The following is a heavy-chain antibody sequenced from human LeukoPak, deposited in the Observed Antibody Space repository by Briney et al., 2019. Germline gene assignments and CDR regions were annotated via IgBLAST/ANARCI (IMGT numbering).Heavy chain of an antibody. J-gene: IGHJ5*02. Sequence: GGSLKLSCADSGLTFRNYWMHWVRQAPGKGLVWVARINSDGSSTSYADSVKGRFTISRDNAKNTLYLQMNSLRAEDTAVYYCARGGYCSGGSCYRIDPWGQGTLVTVSS. D-gene: IGHD2-15*01. V-gene: IGHV3-74*01. CDR2: INSDGSST. CDR3: ARGGYCSGGSCYRIDP. CDR1: GLTFRNYW.